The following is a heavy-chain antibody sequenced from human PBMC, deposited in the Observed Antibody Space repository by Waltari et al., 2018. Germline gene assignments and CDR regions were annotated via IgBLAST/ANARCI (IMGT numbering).Heavy chain of an antibody. V-gene: IGHV3-21*01. J-gene: IGHJ6*03. CDR2: ISTTSSFI. Sequence: EVQLVESGGGLVKPGGSLRLSCAASGFTFSPYSMNWVRQAPGKGREWVASISTTSSFIYHADSVKGRFTISRDNAKSSLYLQMNSLRADDTAVYYCARDAHCSGGSCYSEAYVDVWGKGTTVTVSS. D-gene: IGHD2-15*01. CDR1: GFTFSPYS. CDR3: ARDAHCSGGSCYSEAYVDV.